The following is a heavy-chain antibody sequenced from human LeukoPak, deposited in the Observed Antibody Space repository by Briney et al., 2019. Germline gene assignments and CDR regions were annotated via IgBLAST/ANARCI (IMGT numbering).Heavy chain of an antibody. CDR1: GFTFSSYW. CDR2: IKQDGSEK. J-gene: IGHJ4*02. V-gene: IGHV3-7*01. Sequence: GGSLRLSCAASGFTFSSYWMSWVRQAPGKGLEWVANIKQDGSEKYYVDSVKGRFTISRDNAKNSLYLQMNSLRAEDTAVYYCARDSGGVIVVVPAAFDYRGQGTLVTVSS. D-gene: IGHD2-2*01. CDR3: ARDSGGVIVVVPAAFDY.